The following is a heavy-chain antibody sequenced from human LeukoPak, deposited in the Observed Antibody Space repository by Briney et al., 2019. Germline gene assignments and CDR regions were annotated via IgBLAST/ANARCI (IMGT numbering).Heavy chain of an antibody. D-gene: IGHD5-18*01. CDR1: GGSFSGYY. Sequence: SETLSLTCAVYGGSFSGYYWSWIRQPPGKGLEWIGEINHSGSTNYNPSLKSRVTISVDTSKNQFSLRLSPVTAADTAVYYCARGGYSYGLKAFDIWGQGTKVTVSS. V-gene: IGHV4-34*01. CDR2: INHSGST. J-gene: IGHJ3*02. CDR3: ARGGYSYGLKAFDI.